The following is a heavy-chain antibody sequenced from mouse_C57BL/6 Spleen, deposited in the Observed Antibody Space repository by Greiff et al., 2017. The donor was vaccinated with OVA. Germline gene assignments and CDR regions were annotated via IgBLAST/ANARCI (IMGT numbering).Heavy chain of an antibody. CDR1: GYTFTSYW. V-gene: IGHV1-69*01. J-gene: IGHJ4*01. Sequence: VQLQQSGAELVMPGASVKLSCKASGYTFTSYWMHWVKQRPGQGLEWIGEIDPSDSYTNYNQKFKGKSTLTVDKSSSTAYMQLSSLTSEDSAVYYCARGGGEGDAMDYWGQGTSVTVSS. CDR3: ARGGGEGDAMDY. CDR2: IDPSDSYT.